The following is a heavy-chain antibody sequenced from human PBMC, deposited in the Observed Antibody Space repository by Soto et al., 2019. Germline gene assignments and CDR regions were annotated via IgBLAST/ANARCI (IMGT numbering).Heavy chain of an antibody. V-gene: IGHV4-34*01. Sequence: QVQLQQWGAGLLRPSETLSLTCAVFNGSLSGFYWSWIRQPPGKVLEWIGEIKDTGSTNYNPSLKSRVIMSLDKSKRQFSLKLRSVTAADTAIYYCASGRNWGQGTLFTFSS. CDR3: ASGRN. CDR1: NGSLSGFY. J-gene: IGHJ4*02. CDR2: IKDTGST.